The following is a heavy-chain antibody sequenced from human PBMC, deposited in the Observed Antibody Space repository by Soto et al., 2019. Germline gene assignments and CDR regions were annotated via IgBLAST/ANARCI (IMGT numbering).Heavy chain of an antibody. CDR1: GYPVTAYY. Sequence: QFHLVQSGAVVKKPGASVTVSCSASGYPVTAYYMRWVRQAPGRGLEWMGGINPATGAAKYTQTFQGRVTMTRDTSTSTVFMELSGLTSEDTAVFYCARGGGVGVAGSAAFDMWGQGTLVTVSS. V-gene: IGHV1-2*02. CDR3: ARGGGVGVAGSAAFDM. CDR2: INPATGAA. J-gene: IGHJ3*02. D-gene: IGHD3-3*01.